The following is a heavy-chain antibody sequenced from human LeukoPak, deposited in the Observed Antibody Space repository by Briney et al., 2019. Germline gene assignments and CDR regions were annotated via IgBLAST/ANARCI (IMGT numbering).Heavy chain of an antibody. Sequence: GASVKVSCKASGYTFTSYGISWVRQAPGQGLEWMGWISAYNGNTNYAQKLQGRVTMTTGTSTSTAYMELRSLRSDDTAVYYCARVSGVVVAADFDYWGQGTLVTVSS. D-gene: IGHD2-15*01. J-gene: IGHJ4*02. V-gene: IGHV1-18*01. CDR1: GYTFTSYG. CDR3: ARVSGVVVAADFDY. CDR2: ISAYNGNT.